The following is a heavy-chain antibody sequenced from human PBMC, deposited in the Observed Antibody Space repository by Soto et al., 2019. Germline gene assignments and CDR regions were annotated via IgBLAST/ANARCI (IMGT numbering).Heavy chain of an antibody. CDR1: GFTFSSYA. D-gene: IGHD3-3*01. J-gene: IGHJ3*02. V-gene: IGHV3-23*01. CDR2: ISGSGGST. Sequence: GGSLRLSCAASGFTFSSYAMSWVRQAPGKGLEWVSAISGSGGSTYYADSVKGRFTISRDNSKNTLYLQMNSQRAEDTAVYYCAKDHGDVRFLEWPLVQYYAFDIWGQGTMVTVSS. CDR3: AKDHGDVRFLEWPLVQYYAFDI.